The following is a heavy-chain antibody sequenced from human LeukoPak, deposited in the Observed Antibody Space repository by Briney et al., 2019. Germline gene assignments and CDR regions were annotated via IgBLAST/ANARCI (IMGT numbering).Heavy chain of an antibody. V-gene: IGHV1-2*02. CDR2: INPNSGGT. Sequence: ASVKVSCKASGYTFTGYYMHWVRQAPGQGLEWMGWINPNSGGTNYAQKFQGRVTMTRDTSISTAYMELSRLRSDDTAVYYCARGQYSSGWYREYWFDPWGQGTLVTVSS. CDR3: ARGQYSSGWYREYWFDP. D-gene: IGHD6-19*01. CDR1: GYTFTGYY. J-gene: IGHJ5*02.